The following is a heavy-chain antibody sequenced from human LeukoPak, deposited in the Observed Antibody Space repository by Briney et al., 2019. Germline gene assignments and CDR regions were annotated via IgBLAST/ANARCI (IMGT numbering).Heavy chain of an antibody. Sequence: SVKVSRKASGGTFSSYAISWVRQAPGQGLEWMGGIIPIFGTANYAQKFQGRVTITADESTSTAYMELSSLRSEDTAVYYCARGPRYDSSGKWDYWGQGTLVTVSS. CDR1: GGTFSSYA. CDR3: ARGPRYDSSGKWDY. CDR2: IIPIFGTA. V-gene: IGHV1-69*13. J-gene: IGHJ4*02. D-gene: IGHD3-22*01.